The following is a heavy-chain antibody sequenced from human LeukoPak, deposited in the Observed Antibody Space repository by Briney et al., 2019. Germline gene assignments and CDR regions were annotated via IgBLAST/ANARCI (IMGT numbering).Heavy chain of an antibody. D-gene: IGHD2-2*01. CDR2: IIPILGIA. V-gene: IGHV1-69*04. CDR1: GGTFSSYA. Sequence: GSSVKDSCKASGGTFSSYAISWVRQAPGQGLEWMGRIIPILGIANYEQKFQGRVTITADKSTSTAYMELSSLRSEDTAVYYCAKQGTVVVPAAMPVGWFDPWGQGTLVTVSS. CDR3: AKQGTVVVPAAMPVGWFDP. J-gene: IGHJ5*02.